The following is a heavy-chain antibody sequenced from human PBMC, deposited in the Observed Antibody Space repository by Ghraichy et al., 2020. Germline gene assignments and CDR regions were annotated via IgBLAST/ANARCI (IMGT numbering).Heavy chain of an antibody. Sequence: GGSLRLSCAASGFTFSSYSMNWVRQAPGKGLEWVSSISSSSSYIYYADSVKGRFTISRDNAKNSLYLQMNSLRAEDTAVYYCAGSQHGSGSYWRRGWFDPWGQGTLVTVSS. D-gene: IGHD3-10*01. V-gene: IGHV3-21*01. CDR1: GFTFSSYS. CDR3: AGSQHGSGSYWRRGWFDP. J-gene: IGHJ5*02. CDR2: ISSSSSYI.